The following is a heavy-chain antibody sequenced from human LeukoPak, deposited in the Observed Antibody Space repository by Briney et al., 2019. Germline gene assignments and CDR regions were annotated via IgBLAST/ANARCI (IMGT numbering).Heavy chain of an antibody. CDR1: GYTFTGCY. CDR3: ARDQAYYYDSSDPTGDY. CDR2: INPNSGST. V-gene: IGHV1-2*06. D-gene: IGHD3-22*01. Sequence: ASVKVSCKASGYTFTGCYMHWVRQAPGQGLEGMGRINPNSGSTNYAQKFQGRVTMTKDTSISTAYMELSRLRSDDTAVYYCARDQAYYYDSSDPTGDYWGQGTLVTVSS. J-gene: IGHJ4*02.